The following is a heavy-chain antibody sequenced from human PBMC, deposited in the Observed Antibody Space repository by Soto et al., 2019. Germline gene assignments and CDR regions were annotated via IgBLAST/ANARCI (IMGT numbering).Heavy chain of an antibody. J-gene: IGHJ4*02. D-gene: IGHD6-19*01. V-gene: IGHV3-30*18. CDR2: ISYDGSNK. CDR1: GFTFSNYG. Sequence: QVQLVESGGGVVQPGRSLRLSCAASGFTFSNYGMHWVRQAPGKGLEWVAVISYDGSNKYYADSVKGRFTISRDNSRNKLYLQMNSLRVADTAVYYCAKDPRPIFSSGWSPFDYWGQGTLVTVSS. CDR3: AKDPRPIFSSGWSPFDY.